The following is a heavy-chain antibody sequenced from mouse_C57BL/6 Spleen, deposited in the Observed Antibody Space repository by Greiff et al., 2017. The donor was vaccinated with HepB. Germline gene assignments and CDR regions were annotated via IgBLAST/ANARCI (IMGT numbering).Heavy chain of an antibody. CDR3: ARSFITTVVAGDYFDY. CDR1: GFSLSTSGMG. Sequence: QVTLKVCGPGILQSSQTLSLTCSFSGFSLSTSGMGVSWIRQPSGKGLEWLAHIYWDDDKRYNPSLKSRLTISKDTSRNQVFLKITSVDTADTATYYCARSFITTVVAGDYFDYWGQGTTLTVSS. D-gene: IGHD1-1*01. V-gene: IGHV8-12*01. CDR2: IYWDDDK. J-gene: IGHJ2*01.